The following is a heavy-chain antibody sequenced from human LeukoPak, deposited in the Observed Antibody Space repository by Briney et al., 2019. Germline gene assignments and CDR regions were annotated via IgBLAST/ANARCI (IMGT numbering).Heavy chain of an antibody. J-gene: IGHJ4*02. CDR1: GFTFSSYG. V-gene: IGHV3-30*02. Sequence: PGGSLRLSCAASGFTFSSYGMHWVRQAPGKGLEWVAFIWYDGSNKHYADSVKGRFTISRDNSKNTLYLQMSSLRAEDTAVYYCAKDLAVLPVAMVNWGQGTLVTVSS. D-gene: IGHD2-2*01. CDR3: AKDLAVLPVAMVN. CDR2: IWYDGSNK.